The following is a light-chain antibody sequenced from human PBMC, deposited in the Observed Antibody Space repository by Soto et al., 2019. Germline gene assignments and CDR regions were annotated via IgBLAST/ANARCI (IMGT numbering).Light chain of an antibody. Sequence: QSALTKPASGNGSPGQSITISCTGTSSDVGGYNYVSWYQQHPGKAPKLMIYDVSNRPSGVSNRFSGSKSGNTASLTISGLQAEDEADYYCSSYTSSSSFYFGTGTKVTVL. CDR3: SSYTSSSSFY. V-gene: IGLV2-14*01. J-gene: IGLJ1*01. CDR1: SSDVGGYNY. CDR2: DVS.